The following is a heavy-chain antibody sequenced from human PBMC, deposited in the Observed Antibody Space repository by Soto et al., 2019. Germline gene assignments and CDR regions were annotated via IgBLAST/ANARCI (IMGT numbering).Heavy chain of an antibody. J-gene: IGHJ5*02. CDR3: AREARFDCSSTSCYYSWFDP. D-gene: IGHD2-2*01. Sequence: PSETLSLTCTVSGGSISRYYWSWIRQPPGKGLEWIGYIYYSGSTNYNPSLKSRVTISVDTSKNQFSLKLSSVTAADTAVYYCAREARFDCSSTSCYYSWFDPWGQGTQVTVSS. V-gene: IGHV4-59*01. CDR1: GGSISRYY. CDR2: IYYSGST.